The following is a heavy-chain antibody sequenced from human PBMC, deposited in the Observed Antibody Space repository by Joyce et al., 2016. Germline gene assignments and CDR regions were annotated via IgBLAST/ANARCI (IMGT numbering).Heavy chain of an antibody. D-gene: IGHD2-15*01. CDR3: VKEHRLVAGS. CDR1: GFTFGSSG. J-gene: IGHJ4*02. CDR2: ISYDASHQ. V-gene: IGHV3-30*18. Sequence: QVQLVESGGGVVQPGTSLRLSCAASGFTFGSSGMHWVRQAPGKWLEWVAIISYDASHQYYADSVKGRFTVSRDNSKNTLSLQMDSLRPEDTAVYFCVKEHRLVAGSWGQGTLVTVSS.